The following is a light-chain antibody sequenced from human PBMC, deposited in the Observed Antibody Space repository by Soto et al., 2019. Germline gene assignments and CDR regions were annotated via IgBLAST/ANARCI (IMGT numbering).Light chain of an antibody. CDR3: QQYNTWPRT. CDR1: QSIRTN. Sequence: EIVLTQSPATLSVSAGETVTLSCRASQSIRTNVAWYQQIPGQSPRLLVYGASTRATGVPARFSGSGSGVEFTLTISSLQSEDFAVYYCQQYNTWPRTFGQGTKVDIK. V-gene: IGKV3-15*01. CDR2: GAS. J-gene: IGKJ1*01.